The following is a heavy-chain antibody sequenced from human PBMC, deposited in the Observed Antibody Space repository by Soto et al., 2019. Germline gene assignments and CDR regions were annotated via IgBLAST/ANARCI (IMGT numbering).Heavy chain of an antibody. CDR2: INTDGSTI. CDR3: TGDWRGRIRYAFDL. CDR1: GFTFSSYW. V-gene: IGHV3-74*01. D-gene: IGHD3-16*01. Sequence: EVQLVESGGGLVQPGGSLRLSCAASGFTFSSYWMHWVRQAPGKGLVCVSRINTDGSTITYADSVKGRFTISRDNAKSTLYLQMNNLRAEDTAVYFCTGDWRGRIRYAFDLWGQGTMVTVSS. J-gene: IGHJ3*01.